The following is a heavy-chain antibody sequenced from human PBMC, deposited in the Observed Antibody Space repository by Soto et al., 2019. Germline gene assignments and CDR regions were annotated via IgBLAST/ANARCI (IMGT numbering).Heavy chain of an antibody. CDR2: IYHSGST. J-gene: IGHJ5*01. Sequence: SETLSLTCTVSGGSISSYYCSWIRQPPGKGLEWIGYIYHSGSTNYNPSLKSRVTISVDTSKNQFYLNLNSVTAADPAMYYCARNGDCTRPGCIGGWFASWGRGTLVTVSS. CDR3: ARNGDCTRPGCIGGWFAS. CDR1: GGSISSYY. V-gene: IGHV4-59*12. D-gene: IGHD2-8*01.